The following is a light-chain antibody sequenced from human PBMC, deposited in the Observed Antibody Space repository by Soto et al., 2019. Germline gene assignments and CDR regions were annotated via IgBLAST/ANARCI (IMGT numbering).Light chain of an antibody. CDR2: EVS. J-gene: IGLJ2*01. CDR3: SSYAGSNNIVV. CDR1: SSDVGGYNY. V-gene: IGLV2-8*01. Sequence: QSALTQPPSASGSPGQSVTIPCTGTSSDVGGYNYVSWYQQYPGKAPQLMIYEVSKRPSGVPDRFSGSKSGNTASLTVSGLQAEDEADYYCSSYAGSNNIVVFGGGTQLTVL.